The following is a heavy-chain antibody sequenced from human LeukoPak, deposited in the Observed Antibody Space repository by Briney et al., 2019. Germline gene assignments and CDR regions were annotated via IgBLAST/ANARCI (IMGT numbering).Heavy chain of an antibody. CDR3: ARARSSGWYRDY. D-gene: IGHD6-19*01. CDR1: GFTFSSYS. V-gene: IGHV3-21*01. CDR2: ISSSSYI. J-gene: IGHJ4*02. Sequence: GGSLRLSCAASGFTFSSYSMNWVRQAPGKGLEWVSSISSSSYIYYADSVKGRFTISRDNAEDSLYLQMNSLRAEDTAVYYCARARSSGWYRDYWGQGTLSPSPQ.